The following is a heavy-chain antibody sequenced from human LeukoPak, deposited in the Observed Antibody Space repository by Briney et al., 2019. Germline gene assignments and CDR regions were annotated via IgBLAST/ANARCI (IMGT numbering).Heavy chain of an antibody. Sequence: GASVKVSCKASGYTFTSYGISWVRQAPGQGLEWMGWISTYNGNTNYAQKLQGRITMTTDTSTGTAYMELRSLGSDDTAVYHCARAPARVRQWPDAFDIWGQGTMVTVSS. CDR1: GYTFTSYG. CDR3: ARAPARVRQWPDAFDI. V-gene: IGHV1-18*01. D-gene: IGHD6-19*01. J-gene: IGHJ3*02. CDR2: ISTYNGNT.